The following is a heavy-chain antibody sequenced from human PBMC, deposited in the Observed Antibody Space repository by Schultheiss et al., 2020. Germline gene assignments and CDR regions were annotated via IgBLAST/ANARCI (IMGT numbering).Heavy chain of an antibody. CDR2: ISGSGGST. D-gene: IGHD2-2*01. CDR1: GFTFSSYA. Sequence: WGSLRLSCAASGFTFSSYAMRWVRQAPGEGLEWVSAISGSGGSTYYADSVKGRFTISRDNSKNTLYLQMNSLRAEDTAVYYCAKDSSSTGGNWFDPWGQGTLVTVSS. V-gene: IGHV3-23*01. J-gene: IGHJ5*02. CDR3: AKDSSSTGGNWFDP.